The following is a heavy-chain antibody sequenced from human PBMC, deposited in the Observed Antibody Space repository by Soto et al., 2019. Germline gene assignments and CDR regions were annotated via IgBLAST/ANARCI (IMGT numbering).Heavy chain of an antibody. Sequence: QGQLVQSGAEVKKPGSSVKVSCKASGGTFSSYAISWVRQAPGQGLEWMGGIIPIFGTANYGQKFQGRVTITANKNTSTAYMELSSLRSEDTAVYYCARKARVDYRKVSWSDPWGQGTLVTVSS. J-gene: IGHJ5*02. CDR2: IIPIFGTA. CDR1: GGTFSSYA. V-gene: IGHV1-69*06. CDR3: ARKARVDYRKVSWSDP. D-gene: IGHD4-4*01.